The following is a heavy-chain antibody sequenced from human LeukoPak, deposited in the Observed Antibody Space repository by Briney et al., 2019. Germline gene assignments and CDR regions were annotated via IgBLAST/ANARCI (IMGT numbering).Heavy chain of an antibody. CDR3: AGRGLLWFGELSSSFDY. V-gene: IGHV4-61*02. D-gene: IGHD3-10*01. CDR2: IYTSGST. J-gene: IGHJ4*02. CDR1: GGSISSGSYY. Sequence: PSETLSLTCTVSGGSISSGSYYWSWIRQPAGKGLEWIGRIYTSGSTNYNPSLKSRVTISVDTSKNQFSLKLSSVTAADTAVYYCAGRGLLWFGELSSSFDYWGQGTLVTVSS.